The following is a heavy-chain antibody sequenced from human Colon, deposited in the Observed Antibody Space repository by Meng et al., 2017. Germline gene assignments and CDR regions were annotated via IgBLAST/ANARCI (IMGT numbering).Heavy chain of an antibody. CDR3: ARDNYDTASRFDY. CDR1: GSPFPGSS. CDR2: LRPPPGPP. Sequence: VAVVPYGSELKEPGAYVKVSCTASGSPFPGSSLPWLRPAPGQGPEWLGWLRPPPGPPPSAPGFPGRFVLFLVCSVRSASLQISSLKVEDTAFYYCARDNYDTASRFDYWGQGTLVTVSS. D-gene: IGHD3-22*01. J-gene: IGHJ4*02. V-gene: IGHV7-4-1*02.